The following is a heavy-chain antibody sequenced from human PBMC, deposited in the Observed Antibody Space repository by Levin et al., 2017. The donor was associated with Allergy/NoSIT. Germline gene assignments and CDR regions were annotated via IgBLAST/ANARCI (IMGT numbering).Heavy chain of an antibody. CDR1: GFTFSRYG. Sequence: GGSLRLSCAASGFTFSRYGMHWVRQAPGKGLEWVAVIWYDGSNQYYADSVKGRFTISRANSKNTLYLQMNSLRVEETAVYYCAKSARDSSGWLDIWGHGTMVTVSS. D-gene: IGHD6-19*01. V-gene: IGHV3-30*02. CDR2: IWYDGSNQ. J-gene: IGHJ3*02. CDR3: AKSARDSSGWLDI.